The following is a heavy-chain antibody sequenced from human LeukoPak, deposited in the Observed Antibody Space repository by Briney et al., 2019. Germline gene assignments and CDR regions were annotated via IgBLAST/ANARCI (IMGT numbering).Heavy chain of an antibody. V-gene: IGHV3-30-3*01. Sequence: GGSLRLSCAASGFTFSSYAMHWVRQAPGKGLEWVAVISYDGSNKYYADSVKGRFTISRDNSKNTLYLQMNSLRAEDTAVYYCATEIYHYYDSSGYIAWGQGTLVTVSS. D-gene: IGHD3-22*01. CDR2: ISYDGSNK. CDR3: ATEIYHYYDSSGYIA. CDR1: GFTFSSYA. J-gene: IGHJ5*02.